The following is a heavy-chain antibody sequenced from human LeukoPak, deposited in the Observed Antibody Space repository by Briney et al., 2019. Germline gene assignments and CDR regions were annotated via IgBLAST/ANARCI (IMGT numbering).Heavy chain of an antibody. V-gene: IGHV1-2*04. D-gene: IGHD3-22*01. CDR1: GYTFTGYY. CDR3: AREWGDSSGSAYYFDY. CDR2: INPNSGGT. Sequence: ASVKVSCKASGYTFTGYYMHWVRQAPGQGLEWMGWINPNSGGTNYAQKFQGWVTMTRDTSISTAYMELSRLRSDDTAVYYCAREWGDSSGSAYYFDYWGQGTLVTVSS. J-gene: IGHJ4*02.